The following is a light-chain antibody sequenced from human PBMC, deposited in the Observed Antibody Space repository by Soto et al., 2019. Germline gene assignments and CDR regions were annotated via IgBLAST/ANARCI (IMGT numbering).Light chain of an antibody. CDR3: RSYTISSIFLV. J-gene: IGLJ2*01. V-gene: IGLV2-23*02. Sequence: QSALTQPASVSGSPGQSITISCTGTNSDVGRYKLVSWYQQHPGKAPELMIYDVTKRPSGVSDRFSGSKSGNTISLTIYGLQAEDEADYYCRSYTISSIFLVFGGGTKLTVL. CDR2: DVT. CDR1: NSDVGRYKL.